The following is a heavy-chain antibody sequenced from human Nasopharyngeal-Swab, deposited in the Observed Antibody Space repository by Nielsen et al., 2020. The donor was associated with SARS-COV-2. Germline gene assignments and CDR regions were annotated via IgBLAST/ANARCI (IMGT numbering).Heavy chain of an antibody. V-gene: IGHV3-21*01. Sequence: GGSLRLSCAASGFTFSSYSMNWVRQAPGKGLEWVSSISSSSSYIYYADSVKGRFTISRDNAKNSLYLQMNSLRAEDTAVYYCARDWNGAPRDWFDPWGQGTLVTVSS. J-gene: IGHJ5*02. CDR1: GFTFSSYS. CDR2: ISSSSSYI. CDR3: ARDWNGAPRDWFDP. D-gene: IGHD1-1*01.